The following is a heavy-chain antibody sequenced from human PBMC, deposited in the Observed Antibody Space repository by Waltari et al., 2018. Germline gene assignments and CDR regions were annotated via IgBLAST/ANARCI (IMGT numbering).Heavy chain of an antibody. CDR1: GGSISSGSYY. Sequence: QVQLQESGPGLVKPSQTLSLTCTVSGGSISSGSYYWSWIRQPAGKGLEWIGRIYTSGSTNYHPSLKSRVTISVDTSKNRFSLKLSSVTAADTAVYYCARADTVTSYYYYYMDVWGKGTTVTVSS. CDR2: IYTSGST. D-gene: IGHD4-4*01. J-gene: IGHJ6*03. CDR3: ARADTVTSYYYYYMDV. V-gene: IGHV4-61*02.